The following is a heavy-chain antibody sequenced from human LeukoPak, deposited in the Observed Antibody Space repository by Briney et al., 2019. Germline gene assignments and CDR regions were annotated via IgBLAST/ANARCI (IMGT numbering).Heavy chain of an antibody. J-gene: IGHJ3*02. CDR3: ARRVPNGNVVSAFDI. CDR1: GYSFTSYW. Sequence: PGECLKISCKGSGYSFTSYWIGWVGHMPGKGLVWMGIIYPGDSATRYSPSFQGQVIISADKSISTAYLQWSSLKDSDTAMYYCARRVPNGNVVSAFDIWGPGTMVTVSS. V-gene: IGHV5-51*01. D-gene: IGHD1-20*01. CDR2: IYPGDSAT.